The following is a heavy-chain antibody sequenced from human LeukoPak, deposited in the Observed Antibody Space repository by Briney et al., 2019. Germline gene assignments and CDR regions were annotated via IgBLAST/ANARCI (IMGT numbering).Heavy chain of an antibody. Sequence: SETLSLTCTVSGVSISSYYWSWIRQPAGKGLEWIGRIYTSGSTNYNPSLKSRVTMSVDTSKNQFSLKLSSVTAADTAVYYCAREGARWEPSFSAFDIWGQGTMVTVSS. CDR1: GVSISSYY. CDR2: IYTSGST. J-gene: IGHJ3*02. CDR3: AREGARWEPSFSAFDI. D-gene: IGHD1-26*01. V-gene: IGHV4-4*07.